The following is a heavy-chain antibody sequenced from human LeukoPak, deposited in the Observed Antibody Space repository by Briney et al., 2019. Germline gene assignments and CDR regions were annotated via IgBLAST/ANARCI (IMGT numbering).Heavy chain of an antibody. D-gene: IGHD3-22*01. V-gene: IGHV1-46*01. CDR3: ARSITMIAT. Sequence: ASVKVSCKASGYTFTSYYMHWVRQAPGQGLEWMGIINPSGGSTSYAQKFQGRVTMPRDTSTTTVYMELSSLRSEDTAVYFCARSITMIATWGQGTLVTVSS. J-gene: IGHJ4*02. CDR2: INPSGGST. CDR1: GYTFTSYY.